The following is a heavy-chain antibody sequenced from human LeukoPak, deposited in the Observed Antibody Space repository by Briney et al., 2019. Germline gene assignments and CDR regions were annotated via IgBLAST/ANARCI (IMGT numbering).Heavy chain of an antibody. CDR1: GFTFSSYS. CDR2: ISSSSSYI. J-gene: IGHJ4*02. Sequence: GGSLRLSCAASGFTFSSYSMNWVRQAPGKGLEWVSSISSSSSYIYYADSVKGRFTISRDNAKNSPYLQMNSLRAENTAVYYCARETAAAARDYWGQGTLVTVSS. CDR3: ARETAAAARDY. D-gene: IGHD6-13*01. V-gene: IGHV3-21*01.